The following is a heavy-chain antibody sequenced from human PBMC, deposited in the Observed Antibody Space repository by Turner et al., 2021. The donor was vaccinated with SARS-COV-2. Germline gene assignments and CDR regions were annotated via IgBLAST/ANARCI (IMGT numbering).Heavy chain of an antibody. CDR2: ISGNSGSI. V-gene: IGHV3-9*01. D-gene: IGHD6-19*01. Sequence: EVQLVESGGGLVQPGRSLRPSCAASGFTFDDYAMHWVRQAPGKGLEGVSGISGNSGSIGYADSGKGRSTIARDNAKNSLYLQMNSLRAEDTGLYYCAKVLGIAVAGTGAEYWGQGTRVTVSS. J-gene: IGHJ4*02. CDR1: GFTFDDYA. CDR3: AKVLGIAVAGTGAEY.